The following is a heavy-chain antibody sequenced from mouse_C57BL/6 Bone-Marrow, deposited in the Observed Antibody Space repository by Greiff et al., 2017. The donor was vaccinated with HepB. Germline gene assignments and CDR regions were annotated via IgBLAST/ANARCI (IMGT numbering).Heavy chain of an antibody. CDR1: GFTFSSYG. J-gene: IGHJ4*01. V-gene: IGHV5-6*01. CDR3: RYYGSSSYYYAMDY. Sequence: EVQLVESGGDLVKPGGSLKLSCAASGFTFSSYGMSWVRQTPDKRLEWVATISSGGSYTYYPDSVKGRFTISRDNAKNTLYLQMSSLKSEDTAMYYCRYYGSSSYYYAMDYWGQGTSVTVSS. CDR2: ISSGGSYT. D-gene: IGHD1-1*01.